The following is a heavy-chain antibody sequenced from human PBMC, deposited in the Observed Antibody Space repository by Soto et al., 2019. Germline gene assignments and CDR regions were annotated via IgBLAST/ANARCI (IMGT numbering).Heavy chain of an antibody. CDR2: IYYSGST. D-gene: IGHD6-13*01. CDR1: GGSISSYY. CDR3: ARVDRSSWVYYGMDV. V-gene: IGHV4-59*01. Sequence: SETLSLTCTVSGGSISSYYWSWIRQPPGKGLEWIGYIYYSGSTNYNPSLKSRVTISVDTSKNQFSLKLSSVTAADTAVYYCARVDRSSWVYYGMDVWGQGTTVTVSS. J-gene: IGHJ6*02.